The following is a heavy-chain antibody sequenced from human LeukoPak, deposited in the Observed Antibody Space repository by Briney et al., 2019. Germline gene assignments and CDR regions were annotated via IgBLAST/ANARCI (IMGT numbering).Heavy chain of an antibody. Sequence: SETLSLTCTVSGGSIRSYNSSWIRQPAGKGLEWIGRIYTSGSANYNPSLKSRVSMSVDTSKNQFSLKLSSVTAADTAVYYCARGGYYGLGNDFRFDPWGQGTLVTVSS. CDR3: ARGGYYGLGNDFRFDP. CDR2: IYTSGSA. V-gene: IGHV4-4*07. D-gene: IGHD3-10*01. CDR1: GGSIRSYN. J-gene: IGHJ5*02.